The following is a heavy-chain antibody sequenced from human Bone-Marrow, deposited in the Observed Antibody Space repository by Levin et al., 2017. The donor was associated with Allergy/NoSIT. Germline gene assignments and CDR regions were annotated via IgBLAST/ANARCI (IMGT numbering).Heavy chain of an antibody. CDR2: IYHSGST. Sequence: TPSETLSLTCTVSGGSISSYYWNWIRQPPGKGLEWIGYIYHSGSTNYNPSLKSRVTISVDTSKNQYSLRLSSVTAADTALYYCARGIGYGHEFDYWGQGTLVTVSS. D-gene: IGHD5-18*01. V-gene: IGHV4-59*01. J-gene: IGHJ4*02. CDR1: GGSISSYY. CDR3: ARGIGYGHEFDY.